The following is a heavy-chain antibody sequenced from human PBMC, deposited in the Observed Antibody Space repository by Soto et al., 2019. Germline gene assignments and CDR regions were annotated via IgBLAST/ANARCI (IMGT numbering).Heavy chain of an antibody. CDR1: GYTFTSYG. D-gene: IGHD3-16*01. CDR3: AGKIMIQFGGVIRGADAFDI. J-gene: IGHJ3*02. Sequence: ASVKVSCKASGYTFTSYGISWVRQAPGQGLEWMGWISAYNGNTNYAQKLQGRVTMTTDTSTSTAYMELRSLRSDDTAVYYCAGKIMIQFGGVIRGADAFDIWGQGTMVTVSS. V-gene: IGHV1-18*01. CDR2: ISAYNGNT.